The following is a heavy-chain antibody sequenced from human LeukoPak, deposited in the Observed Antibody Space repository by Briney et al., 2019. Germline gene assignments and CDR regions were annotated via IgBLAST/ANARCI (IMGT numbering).Heavy chain of an antibody. CDR3: ARLDGGVGPYHYGSGSFKN. V-gene: IGHV4-39*01. CDR1: GGSISSSSYY. D-gene: IGHD3-10*01. J-gene: IGHJ4*02. CDR2: IYYSGST. Sequence: SETLSLTCTVSGGSISSSSYYWGWIRQPPGKGLEWTGSIYYSGSTYYNPSLKSRVTISVDTSKNQFSLKLSSVTAADTAVYYCARLDGGVGPYHYGSGSFKNWGQGTLVTVSS.